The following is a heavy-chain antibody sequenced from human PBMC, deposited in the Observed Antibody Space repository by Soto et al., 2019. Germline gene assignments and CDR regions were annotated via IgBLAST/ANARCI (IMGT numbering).Heavy chain of an antibody. V-gene: IGHV4-34*01. CDR3: ARASAQYDSGPYEGGYYYFDS. CDR1: GGSFSGYY. J-gene: IGHJ4*02. Sequence: PSETLSLTCAVYGGSFSGYYWTWIRQSPGKGLEWIGQISYSGSTNYNPSLKSRVFISIGTSNNQFFLELTSVTAADAAVYYCARASAQYDSGPYEGGYYYFDSWGQGPPVT. D-gene: IGHD3-10*01. CDR2: ISYSGST.